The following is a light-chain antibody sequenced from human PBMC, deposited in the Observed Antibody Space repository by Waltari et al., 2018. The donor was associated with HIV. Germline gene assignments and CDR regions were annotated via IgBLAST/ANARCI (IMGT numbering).Light chain of an antibody. V-gene: IGLV2-23*02. Sequence: QSALTQPASVSGSPGQSITIACTGTIRDIGAYNYFSLYHQQPGKAPKLIISDVGTRPSGVSDRFSGSKSGNTASLTISGLQSEDEADYHCCAYAGPTGLSEVFGGGTKLTVL. CDR2: DVG. CDR3: CAYAGPTGLSEV. J-gene: IGLJ2*01. CDR1: IRDIGAYNY.